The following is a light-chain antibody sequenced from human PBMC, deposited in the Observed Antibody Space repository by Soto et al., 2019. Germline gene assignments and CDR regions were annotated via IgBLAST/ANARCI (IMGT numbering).Light chain of an antibody. V-gene: IGKV3-11*01. Sequence: EILLTQSPGTLSLSPGDRATLSFRASQSVDSYLAWYQQKPGQAPRLLIYDATNRATAIPARFSGSGSGTDFTLTISSLEPEDFAVYYCQQRSNWPLTFGGGTKVDIK. CDR1: QSVDSY. CDR2: DAT. CDR3: QQRSNWPLT. J-gene: IGKJ4*01.